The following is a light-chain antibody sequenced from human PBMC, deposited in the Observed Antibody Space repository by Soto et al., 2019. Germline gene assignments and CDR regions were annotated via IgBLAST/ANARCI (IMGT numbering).Light chain of an antibody. CDR3: SSFTSSPSYV. V-gene: IGLV2-14*03. J-gene: IGLJ1*01. CDR2: DVN. Sequence: QSALTQPASVSGSPGQSIAISCTGTSSDVGSYNSVSWYQQYPGKAPKLMIHDVNNQPPGISDRFSGSNSGNTASLTISGFQAEDEADYYCSSFTSSPSYVFGTGTKVTVL. CDR1: SSDVGSYNS.